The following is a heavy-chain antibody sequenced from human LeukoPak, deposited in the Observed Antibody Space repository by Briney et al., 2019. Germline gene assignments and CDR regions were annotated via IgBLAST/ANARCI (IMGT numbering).Heavy chain of an antibody. V-gene: IGHV4-39*07. D-gene: IGHD3-10*01. Sequence: PSETLSLTCTVSGGSISSSSYYWGWIRQPPGKGLESIGSIYYSGSTYYNPSLKSRVTISVDTSKNQFSLKLSSVTAADTAVYYCARVAVVRGRPYYFDYWGQGTLVTVSS. CDR2: IYYSGST. J-gene: IGHJ4*02. CDR3: ARVAVVRGRPYYFDY. CDR1: GGSISSSSYY.